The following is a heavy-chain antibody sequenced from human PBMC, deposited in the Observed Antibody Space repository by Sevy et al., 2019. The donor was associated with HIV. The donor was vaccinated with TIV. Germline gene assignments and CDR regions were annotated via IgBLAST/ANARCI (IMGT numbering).Heavy chain of an antibody. CDR2: IISSAKSI. CDR1: GFTFTSYE. Sequence: GGSLRLSCVASGFTFTSYEMNWVRQAPGKGLEWVSSIISSAKSIYYADSVKGRFTVSRDNAKNSLFLQMNSLRAEDTAIYYCARGPHYYYDSTSFFEYWGQGTLVTVSS. D-gene: IGHD3-22*01. J-gene: IGHJ4*02. CDR3: ARGPHYYYDSTSFFEY. V-gene: IGHV3-48*03.